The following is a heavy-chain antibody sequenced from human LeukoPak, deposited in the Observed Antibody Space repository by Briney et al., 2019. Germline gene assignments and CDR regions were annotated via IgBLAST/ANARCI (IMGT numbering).Heavy chain of an antibody. V-gene: IGHV3-48*04. CDR3: AREPAAAGKNWFDP. CDR1: GFTFSSYS. D-gene: IGHD6-25*01. J-gene: IGHJ5*02. CDR2: ISGSSATI. Sequence: PGGSLRLSCAASGFTFSSYSMNWVRQAPGKGLEWVSYISGSSATIYYVDSVKGRFTISRDNAKNSLYLQMNSLRVEDTAVYYCAREPAAAGKNWFDPWGQGTLVTVSS.